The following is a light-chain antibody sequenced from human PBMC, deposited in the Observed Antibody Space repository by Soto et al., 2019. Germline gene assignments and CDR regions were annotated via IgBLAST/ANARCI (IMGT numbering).Light chain of an antibody. CDR2: LGS. Sequence: DIVVTQSPLSLPVTPGEPASISCRSSQSLLHSNGYTYLDWYLQKPGQSPQLLIYLGSNRASGVPDRFSGSGSGTDFTLKISRVEAEDVGVYYCMQAIQTPWTFGQGTNVEIK. CDR3: MQAIQTPWT. CDR1: QSLLHSNGYTY. V-gene: IGKV2-28*01. J-gene: IGKJ1*01.